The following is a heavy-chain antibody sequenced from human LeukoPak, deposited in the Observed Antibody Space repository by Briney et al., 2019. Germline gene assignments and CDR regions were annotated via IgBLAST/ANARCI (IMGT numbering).Heavy chain of an antibody. J-gene: IGHJ5*02. CDR2: ISWNSGSI. Sequence: GGSLRLSCAASGFTFDDYAMHWVRQAPGKGLEWVSGISWNSGSIGYADSVKGRFTISRDNAKNSLYLQMNSLRAEDTALYYCAKGMVRGVISRIGFDPWGQGTLVTVSS. V-gene: IGHV3-9*01. CDR3: AKGMVRGVISRIGFDP. D-gene: IGHD3-10*01. CDR1: GFTFDDYA.